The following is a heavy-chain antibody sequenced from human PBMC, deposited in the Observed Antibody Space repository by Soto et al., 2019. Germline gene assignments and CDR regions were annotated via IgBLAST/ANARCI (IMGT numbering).Heavy chain of an antibody. CDR1: GFTFSSYS. V-gene: IGHV3-21*01. CDR2: ISSSSSYI. D-gene: IGHD6-13*01. J-gene: IGHJ4*02. Sequence: GGSLRLSCAASGFTFSSYSMNWVRQAPGKGLEWVSSISSSSSYIYYADSVKGRFTITRDNAKNSLYLQMNSLRAEDTAVYYCAREQQLEPDYFDYWGQGTLVTVSS. CDR3: AREQQLEPDYFDY.